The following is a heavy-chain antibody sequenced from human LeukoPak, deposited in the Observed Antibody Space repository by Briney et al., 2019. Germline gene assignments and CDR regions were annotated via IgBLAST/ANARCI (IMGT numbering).Heavy chain of an antibody. CDR1: GYTFTSYG. CDR3: ARGVQLWLGYYYYMDV. CDR2: ISAYNGNT. Sequence: ASVKVSCKASGYTFTSYGISWVRQAPGQGLEWMGWISAYNGNTNYAQKLQGRVTMTRDTSISTAYMELSRLRSDDTAVYYCARGVQLWLGYYYYMDVWGKGTTVTVSS. D-gene: IGHD5-18*01. J-gene: IGHJ6*03. V-gene: IGHV1-18*01.